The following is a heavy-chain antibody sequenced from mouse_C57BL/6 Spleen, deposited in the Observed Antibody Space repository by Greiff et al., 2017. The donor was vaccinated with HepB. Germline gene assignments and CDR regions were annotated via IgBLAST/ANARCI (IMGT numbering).Heavy chain of an antibody. CDR3: ARPYYGSKGYFDY. CDR1: GFTFSDYG. D-gene: IGHD1-1*01. Sequence: EVQLVESGGGLVKPGGSLKLSCAASGFTFSDYGMHWVRQAPEKGLEWVAYISSGSSTIYYADTVKGRFTISRDNAKNTLFLQMTSLRSEDTAMYYCARPYYGSKGYFDYWGQGPTLTVSS. J-gene: IGHJ2*01. CDR2: ISSGSSTI. V-gene: IGHV5-17*01.